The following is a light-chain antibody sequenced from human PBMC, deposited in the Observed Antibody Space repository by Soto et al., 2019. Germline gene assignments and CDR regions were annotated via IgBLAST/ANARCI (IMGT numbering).Light chain of an antibody. CDR3: SSYAGSNMGV. Sequence: QSALTQPPSASGSPGQSVTISCTGTSSDVGGYNSVSWYQQHPGKAPKLMIYEVSKRPSGVPDRFSGSKSGNTASLTVSGIQAEDEADYYCSSYAGSNMGVFGTGTKLTVL. CDR2: EVS. CDR1: SSDVGGYNS. J-gene: IGLJ1*01. V-gene: IGLV2-8*01.